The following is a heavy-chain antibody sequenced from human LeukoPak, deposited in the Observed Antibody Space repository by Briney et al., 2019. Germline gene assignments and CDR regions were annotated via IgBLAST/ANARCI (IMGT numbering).Heavy chain of an antibody. J-gene: IGHJ4*02. CDR3: ARHSPVRWQWPTPFDY. D-gene: IGHD6-19*01. V-gene: IGHV4-39*01. CDR1: GGSISSSTYY. CDR2: IYYSGST. Sequence: KPSETLSLTCTVSGGSISSSTYYWGWIRQPPGRGLEWIGSIYYSGSTYYNPSLKSRVTISVDTSKNQFSLKLSSVTAADTAVYYCARHSPVRWQWPTPFDYWGQGTLVTVSS.